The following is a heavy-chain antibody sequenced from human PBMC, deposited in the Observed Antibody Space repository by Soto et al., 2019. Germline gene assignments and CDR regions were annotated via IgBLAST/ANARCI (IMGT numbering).Heavy chain of an antibody. V-gene: IGHV3-23*01. D-gene: IGHD4-17*01. CDR3: AKERATTTAFNY. Sequence: GGSLRLSCAASGFTFSRDGMSWVRQAPGKGLEWVSLITDNGGSTYYADSVKGRFTISRDNTKNTLSLQMNSLRAEDTAVYYCAKERATTTAFNYWGEGALVTVCS. CDR1: GFTFSRDG. J-gene: IGHJ4*02. CDR2: ITDNGGST.